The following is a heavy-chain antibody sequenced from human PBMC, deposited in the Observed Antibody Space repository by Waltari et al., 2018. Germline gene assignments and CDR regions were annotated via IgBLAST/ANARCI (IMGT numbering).Heavy chain of an antibody. Sequence: EVQLVQSGAEVKKPGESLKSSCKGSGHSSNSYWNAWVRQMPGKGLEWMGIIYPGDSETRYSPSFQGQVTILADKSVNTAYLQWSSLKASDTAVYYCARQWTHAYDIWGQGTMVTVSS. D-gene: IGHD5-12*01. CDR2: IYPGDSET. J-gene: IGHJ3*02. CDR3: ARQWTHAYDI. V-gene: IGHV5-51*01. CDR1: GHSSNSYW.